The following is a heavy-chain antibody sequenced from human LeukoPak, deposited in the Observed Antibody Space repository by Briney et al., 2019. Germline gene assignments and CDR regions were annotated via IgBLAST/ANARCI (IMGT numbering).Heavy chain of an antibody. J-gene: IGHJ4*02. D-gene: IGHD3-3*01. Sequence: SQTLSLTRAVSGGAISSGGYSWSCIRQPPRNGLEWSGYIYHGASTYYTPSPTSRVTRSVARSKTQFSLKLPCVSAADTAVYYCARSGRIFGVVPGMYYFDYWGQGTLVTVSS. CDR3: ARSGRIFGVVPGMYYFDY. V-gene: IGHV4-30-2*01. CDR2: IYHGAST. CDR1: GGAISSGGYS.